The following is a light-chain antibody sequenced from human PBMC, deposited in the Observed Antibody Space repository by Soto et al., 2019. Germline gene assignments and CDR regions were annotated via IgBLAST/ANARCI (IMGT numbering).Light chain of an antibody. J-gene: IGLJ1*01. CDR3: QSYDSSLTTFV. V-gene: IGLV1-40*02. CDR1: SSNIGAEYD. Sequence: QSVGTEPPSVSVAPGQRVAISCTGSSSNIGAEYDVHWYQQLPGTAPKRLIYGDNNRPSGVPDRFSGSKSGTSASLAITGLQPEDEADYYCQSYDSSLTTFVFGTGTKVTVL. CDR2: GDN.